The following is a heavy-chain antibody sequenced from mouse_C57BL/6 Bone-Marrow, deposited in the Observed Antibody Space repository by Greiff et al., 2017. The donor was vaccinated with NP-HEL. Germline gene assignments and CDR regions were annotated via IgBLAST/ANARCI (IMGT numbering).Heavy chain of an antibody. CDR1: GYTFTSYW. J-gene: IGHJ2*01. CDR2: IYTGSGST. V-gene: IGHV1-55*01. CDR3: VYGSGGYYLDY. D-gene: IGHD1-1*01. Sequence: QVQLQQPGAELVKPGASVKMSCKASGYTFTSYWITWVQQTPGQGLEWIGAIYTGSGSTNYNEQFKSKAILTVDTSSSTAYMQLSSMTSKDSAVYYCVYGSGGYYLDYWGQGTTLTVSS.